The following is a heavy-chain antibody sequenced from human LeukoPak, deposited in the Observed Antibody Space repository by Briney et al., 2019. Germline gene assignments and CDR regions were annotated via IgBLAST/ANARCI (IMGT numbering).Heavy chain of an antibody. V-gene: IGHV3-7*01. Sequence: GGSLRLSCAASGFTFSSYWMSWVRQAPGKGLEWVANIKQDGSEKYYVDSVKGRFTISRDNAKNSLYLQMNSLRAEDTAVYYCARASRGYDFWSGPYYYMDVWGKGTTVTVSS. CDR1: GFTFSSYW. J-gene: IGHJ6*03. D-gene: IGHD3-3*01. CDR3: ARASRGYDFWSGPYYYMDV. CDR2: IKQDGSEK.